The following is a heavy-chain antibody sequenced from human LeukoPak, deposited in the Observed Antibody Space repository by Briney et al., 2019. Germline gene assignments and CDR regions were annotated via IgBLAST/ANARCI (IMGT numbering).Heavy chain of an antibody. Sequence: SETLSLTCTVSGGSISSGGYYWSWIRQHPGKGLEWIGYIYYSGSTYYNPSLKGRVTISVDTSKNQFSLKLSSVTAADTAVYYCARWEGPGYSLNAFDIWGQGTMVTVSS. D-gene: IGHD5-12*01. CDR2: IYYSGST. CDR3: ARWEGPGYSLNAFDI. V-gene: IGHV4-31*03. CDR1: GGSISSGGYY. J-gene: IGHJ3*02.